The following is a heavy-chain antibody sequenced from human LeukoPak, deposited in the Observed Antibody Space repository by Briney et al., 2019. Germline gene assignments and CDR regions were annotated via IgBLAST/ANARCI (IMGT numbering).Heavy chain of an antibody. CDR1: GGTFSSYT. CDR2: IIPILGIA. J-gene: IGHJ4*02. CDR3: ARGVVYGGNTRYFDY. V-gene: IGHV1-69*02. Sequence: SVKVSCKASGGTFSSYTISWVRQAPGQGLEWMGRIIPILGIANYAQKFQGRVTITADKSTSTAYMELSSLRSEDTAVYYCARGVVYGGNTRYFDYWGQGTLVTVSS. D-gene: IGHD4-23*01.